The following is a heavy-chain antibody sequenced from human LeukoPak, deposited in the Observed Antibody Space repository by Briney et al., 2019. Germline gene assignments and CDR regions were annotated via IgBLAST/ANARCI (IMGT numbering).Heavy chain of an antibody. CDR3: ATIHTTVPHLDY. D-gene: IGHD4-11*01. CDR2: IYYSGST. V-gene: IGHV4-39*01. J-gene: IGHJ4*02. CDR1: GGSISSSSCY. Sequence: PSETLSLTCIVTGGSISSSSCYWRWIRQPPGKGLEWIGSIYYSGSTYYNPSLKSRVTISVDTSKNQFSLKLSSVTAADTAVYYRATIHTTVPHLDYWGQGTLVTVSS.